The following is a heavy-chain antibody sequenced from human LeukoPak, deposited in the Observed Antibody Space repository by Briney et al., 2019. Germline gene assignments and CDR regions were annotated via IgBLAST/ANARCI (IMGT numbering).Heavy chain of an antibody. CDR1: GFTFSSYS. CDR3: ARRATVTYHGMDV. Sequence: GGSLRLSCAASGFTFSSYSVNWVRQAPGKGLEWLSYINYNGESIYYADSVKGRFTGSRDNARGSLYLQMNSLRGEDTAVYYCARRATVTYHGMDVWGQGTTVTVSS. J-gene: IGHJ6*02. D-gene: IGHD4-17*01. CDR2: INYNGESI. V-gene: IGHV3-48*04.